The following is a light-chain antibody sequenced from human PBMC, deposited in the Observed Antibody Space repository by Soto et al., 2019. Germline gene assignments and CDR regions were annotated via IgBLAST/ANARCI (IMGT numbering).Light chain of an antibody. V-gene: IGKV3-20*01. Sequence: EIVLTQSPGTLSLSPGERATLSCRASQSVTSSYLAWYQQKAGQAPRLLIYGASSRATGIPDRFTGSGSGTDFTLTISRLEPEDFAVYYCQQYGSSPIPFGQGPRLEIK. CDR3: QQYGSSPIP. J-gene: IGKJ5*01. CDR1: QSVTSSY. CDR2: GAS.